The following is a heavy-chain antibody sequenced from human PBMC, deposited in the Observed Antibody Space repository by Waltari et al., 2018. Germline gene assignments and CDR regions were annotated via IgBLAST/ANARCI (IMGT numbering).Heavy chain of an antibody. CDR2: VSGAGETS. CDR3: AKDQGYAGKDGDLRH. Sequence: EVQLVESGGGLVQPGGSLELSCGVSGFRVSQYAMSWVRQAPGKGVEWGSVVSGAGETSDYADSVKARFTISRDNSKHILFLEMNSLRAEDTAVYYCAKDQGYAGKDGDLRHWCQGSLVAVSS. J-gene: IGHJ1*01. D-gene: IGHD2-2*01. V-gene: IGHV3-23*04. CDR1: GFRVSQYA.